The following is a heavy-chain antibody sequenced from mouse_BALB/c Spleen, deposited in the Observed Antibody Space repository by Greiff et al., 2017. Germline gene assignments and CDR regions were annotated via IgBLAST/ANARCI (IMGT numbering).Heavy chain of an antibody. D-gene: IGHD3-3*01. CDR3: ARDGEGQDY. Sequence: EVKLMESGGGLVQPGGSLRLSCATSGFTFTDYYMSWVRQPPGKALEWLGFIRNKANGYTTEYSASVKGRFTISRDNSQSILYLQMNTLRAEDSATYYCARDGEGQDYWGQGTTLTVSS. CDR2: IRNKANGYTT. CDR1: GFTFTDYY. V-gene: IGHV7-3*02. J-gene: IGHJ2*01.